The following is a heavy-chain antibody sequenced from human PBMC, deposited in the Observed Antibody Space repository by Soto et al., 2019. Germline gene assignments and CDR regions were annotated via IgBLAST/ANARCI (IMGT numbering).Heavy chain of an antibody. Sequence: PGGSLRLSCAASGFIFSDYEINWVRQAPGKGLEWVSYISGSSLTIYYADSVKGRFTISRDNARNSLYLQMHSLRAEDTAVYYCARETASGTTNLDYWGQGTLVTVSS. D-gene: IGHD1-7*01. CDR2: ISGSSLTI. CDR1: GFIFSDYE. J-gene: IGHJ4*02. CDR3: ARETASGTTNLDY. V-gene: IGHV3-48*03.